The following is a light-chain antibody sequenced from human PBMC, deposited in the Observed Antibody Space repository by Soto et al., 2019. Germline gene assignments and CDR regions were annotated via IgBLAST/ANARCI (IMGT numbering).Light chain of an antibody. CDR2: GAS. CDR3: QQYGSSPIT. Sequence: EIVLTQSTATLSLSPGERATLSCRASQSVKTFLVWYQQRPGQAPRLLIYGASSRATGIPDRFSGSGSGTDFTLTISRLEPEDFAVYYCQQYGSSPITFGQGTRLEI. V-gene: IGKV3-20*01. CDR1: QSVKTF. J-gene: IGKJ5*01.